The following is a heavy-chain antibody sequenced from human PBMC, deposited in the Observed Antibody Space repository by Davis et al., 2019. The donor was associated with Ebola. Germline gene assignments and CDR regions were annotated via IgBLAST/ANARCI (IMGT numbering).Heavy chain of an antibody. J-gene: IGHJ6*02. CDR2: ISGSGGST. D-gene: IGHD6-19*01. V-gene: IGHV3-23*01. Sequence: GGSLRLSCAASGFTFSSYAMSWVRQAPGKGLEWVSAISGSGGSTYYADSVKGRFTISRDNSKNTFNLQMNSLTAEDTAVYYCARDIGYSDGWPDYYYYGMDVWSQGTTVTVSS. CDR1: GFTFSSYA. CDR3: ARDIGYSDGWPDYYYYGMDV.